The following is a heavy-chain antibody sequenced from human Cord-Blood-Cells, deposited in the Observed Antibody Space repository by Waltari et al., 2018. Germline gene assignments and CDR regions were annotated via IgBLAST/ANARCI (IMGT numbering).Heavy chain of an antibody. CDR2: IYYSGST. D-gene: IGHD3-3*01. CDR3: ASLYDFWSGYSFDY. V-gene: IGHV4-39*01. J-gene: IGHJ4*02. Sequence: QLQLQESGPGLVQPSETLSLTCTVSGGSISSSCYYWGWIRRPPGKGVEWIGSIYYSGSTYYNPSLKSRVTISVDTSKNQFSLKLSSVTAADTAVYYCASLYDFWSGYSFDYWGQGTLVTVSS. CDR1: GGSISSSCYY.